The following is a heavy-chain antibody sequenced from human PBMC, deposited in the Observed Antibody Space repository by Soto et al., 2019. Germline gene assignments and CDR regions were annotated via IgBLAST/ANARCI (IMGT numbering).Heavy chain of an antibody. CDR2: IYYSGST. Sequence: QVQLQESGPGLVKPSETLSLTCTVSGGSISSYYWSWIRQPPGKGLEWIGYIYYSGSTNYNPSLTSRVTISVDTSKNQFSLKLSYVTAADTAVYYCARSWGYYFDYWGQGTLVTVSS. D-gene: IGHD3-16*01. CDR1: GGSISSYY. V-gene: IGHV4-59*01. J-gene: IGHJ4*02. CDR3: ARSWGYYFDY.